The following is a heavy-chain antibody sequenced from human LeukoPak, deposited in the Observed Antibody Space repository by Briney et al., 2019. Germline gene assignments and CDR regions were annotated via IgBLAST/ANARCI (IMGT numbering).Heavy chain of an antibody. Sequence: GASVKVSCKASGYTFISYGITWVRQAPGQGLEWMGWIIPIFGTANYAQKFQGRVTITTDESTSTAYMELSSLRSEDTAVYYCARAPGTIFGVAPPLDYYMDVWGKGTTVTVSS. D-gene: IGHD3-3*01. CDR3: ARAPGTIFGVAPPLDYYMDV. CDR1: GYTFISYG. CDR2: IIPIFGTA. V-gene: IGHV1-69*05. J-gene: IGHJ6*03.